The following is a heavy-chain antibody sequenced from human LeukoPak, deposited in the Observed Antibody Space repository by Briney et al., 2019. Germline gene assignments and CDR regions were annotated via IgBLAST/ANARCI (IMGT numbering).Heavy chain of an antibody. V-gene: IGHV4-59*01. CDR3: ARDAWGSGGSSYYYYYGMDV. D-gene: IGHD2-15*01. J-gene: IGHJ6*02. CDR2: IYYSGST. CDR1: GGSISSYY. Sequence: SETLSLTCTVSGGSISSYYWSWIRQPPGKGLEWIGYIYYSGSTNYNPSLKSRVTISVDTSKNQFSLKLSSVTAADTAVYYCARDAWGSGGSSYYYYYGMDVWGQGTTATVSS.